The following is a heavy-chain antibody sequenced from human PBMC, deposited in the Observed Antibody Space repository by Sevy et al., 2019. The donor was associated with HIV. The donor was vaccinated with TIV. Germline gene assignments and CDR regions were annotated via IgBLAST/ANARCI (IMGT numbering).Heavy chain of an antibody. CDR3: ASGPPAAARYDAFDI. CDR2: INHSGST. J-gene: IGHJ3*02. D-gene: IGHD6-13*01. CDR1: GGSFSGYY. V-gene: IGHV4-34*01. Sequence: SETLSLTCAVYGGSFSGYYWSWIRQPPGKGLEWIGEINHSGSTNYNPSLKSRVTISVDTSKNQFSLKLSSVTAADTAVYYCASGPPAAARYDAFDIWGQGTMVTVSS.